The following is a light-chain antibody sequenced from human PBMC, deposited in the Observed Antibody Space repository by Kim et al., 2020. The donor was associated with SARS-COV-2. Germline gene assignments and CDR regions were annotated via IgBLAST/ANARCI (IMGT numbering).Light chain of an antibody. CDR1: QSINSW. Sequence: YASVGDRVAITCRARQSINSWLAWYQQQPGTAPKLLIYDASSLQSGVPPRFSGRGSGTEFTLTISSLQPDDFATYYCHQYQSYPYTFGQGTKLEI. V-gene: IGKV1-5*01. J-gene: IGKJ2*01. CDR3: HQYQSYPYT. CDR2: DAS.